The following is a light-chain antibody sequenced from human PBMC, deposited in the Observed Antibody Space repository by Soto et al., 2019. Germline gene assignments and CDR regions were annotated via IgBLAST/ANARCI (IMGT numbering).Light chain of an antibody. J-gene: IGKJ1*01. CDR1: QSVSSSY. CDR2: DAS. CDR3: QQYGRSPWT. V-gene: IGKV3-20*01. Sequence: EIVLTQSPGTLSLSPGKRATLSCRASQSVSSSYLAWYQQKPGQAPRLLIFDASRRATGIPDRFSGSGSGTDFTLTISRLEPEDFAVYYCQQYGRSPWTFGQGTKVEVK.